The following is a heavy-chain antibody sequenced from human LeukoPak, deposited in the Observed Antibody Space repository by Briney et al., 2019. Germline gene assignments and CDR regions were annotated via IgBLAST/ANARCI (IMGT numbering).Heavy chain of an antibody. V-gene: IGHV3-33*01. CDR3: ARGCGGDCYSYFDY. CDR1: GFTFSSYG. Sequence: PGGSLRLSCAASGFTFSSYGMHWVCQAPGKGLEWVAVIWYDGSKKHYADSVKGRFTISRDNSENTLYLQMNSLRAEDTAVYYCARGCGGDCYSYFDYWGQGTLVTVSS. D-gene: IGHD2-21*02. J-gene: IGHJ4*02. CDR2: IWYDGSKK.